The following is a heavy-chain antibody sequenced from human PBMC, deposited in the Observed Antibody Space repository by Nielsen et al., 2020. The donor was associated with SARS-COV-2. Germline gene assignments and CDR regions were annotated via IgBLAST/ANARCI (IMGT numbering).Heavy chain of an antibody. V-gene: IGHV4-59*01. D-gene: IGHD2-2*01. CDR2: IYNSGTT. CDR3: ASCSTSCYLFDY. J-gene: IGHJ4*02. Sequence: SGTLSLTCTVSGGSISSFYWSWIRQSPGKGLEWIGYIYNSGTTNYNPSLKSRVTMSLDTSRNQFSLKLSSVTAADTAVYYCASCSTSCYLFDYWGQGTLVTVSS. CDR1: GGSISSFY.